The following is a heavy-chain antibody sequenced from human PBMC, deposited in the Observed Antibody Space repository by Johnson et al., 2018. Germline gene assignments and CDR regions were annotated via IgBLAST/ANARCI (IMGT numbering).Heavy chain of an antibody. J-gene: IGHJ5*02. CDR3: STTYYERGIDP. CDR2: VHCCDIT. D-gene: IGHD3-22*01. CDR1: GDSITRFY. V-gene: IGHV4-59*01. Sequence: QVQLQESGPGLVRPSETLSLTCAVSGDSITRFYWAWLRQPPGKGLEWLGYVHCCDITSYNPYLKSRVSISIDRSKNQFSLKLTSLTAADTAVYYFSTTYYERGIDPWGQGTLVTVSS.